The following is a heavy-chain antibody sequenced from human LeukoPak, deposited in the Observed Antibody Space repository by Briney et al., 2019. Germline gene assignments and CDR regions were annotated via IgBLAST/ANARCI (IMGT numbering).Heavy chain of an antibody. V-gene: IGHV4-59*01. CDR1: GVSISSGY. CDR3: ARYVRNSGTFYLDY. J-gene: IGHJ4*02. CDR2: IYYSGST. Sequence: SETLSLTCTVSGVSISSGYWSWIRQPPGKGLEWIGYIYYSGSTNYNPSLESRVSMSLDTSKTQFSLNLRSVTAADTAVYYCARYVRNSGTFYLDYWSQGTLVTVSS. D-gene: IGHD1-26*01.